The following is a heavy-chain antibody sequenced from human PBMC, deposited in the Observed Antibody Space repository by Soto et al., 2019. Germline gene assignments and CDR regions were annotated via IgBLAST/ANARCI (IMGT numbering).Heavy chain of an antibody. D-gene: IGHD3-22*01. CDR3: AREVKYYDSSGYSQYYFDY. CDR1: GGTFSSYA. V-gene: IGHV1-69*13. CDR2: IIPIFGTA. Sequence: SVKVSCKASGGTFSSYAISWVRQAPGQGLEWMGGIIPIFGTANYAQKFQGRVTITADESTSTAYMELSSLRSEDTAVYYCAREVKYYDSSGYSQYYFDYWGQGTLVTVSS. J-gene: IGHJ4*02.